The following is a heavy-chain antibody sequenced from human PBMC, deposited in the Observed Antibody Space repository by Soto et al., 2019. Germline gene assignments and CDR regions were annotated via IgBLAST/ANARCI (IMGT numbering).Heavy chain of an antibody. J-gene: IGHJ5*02. Sequence: SETLSLTCSLAAGSIISGSYFWGWIRQPPGKGLEWIGSIYYSGSTYYNPSLKSRVTGSVDTSKNQFSLKLSSVTAADTAVYYCARHPSDFWFDPWGQGTLVTVS. CDR1: AGSIISGSYF. D-gene: IGHD2-21*02. V-gene: IGHV4-39*01. CDR2: IYYSGST. CDR3: ARHPSDFWFDP.